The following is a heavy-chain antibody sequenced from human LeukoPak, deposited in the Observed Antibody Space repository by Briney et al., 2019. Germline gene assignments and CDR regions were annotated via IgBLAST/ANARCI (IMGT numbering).Heavy chain of an antibody. J-gene: IGHJ4*02. CDR3: ARGGPMGHFDY. Sequence: SSETLSLTCTVSGGSISSYYWSWIRQPPGKGLEWIGYIYYSGSTNYNPSLKSRVTISVDTSKNQFSLKLSSVTAADTAVYYCARGGPMGHFDYWGQGTLVTVSS. D-gene: IGHD2-8*01. CDR2: IYYSGST. V-gene: IGHV4-59*01. CDR1: GGSISSYY.